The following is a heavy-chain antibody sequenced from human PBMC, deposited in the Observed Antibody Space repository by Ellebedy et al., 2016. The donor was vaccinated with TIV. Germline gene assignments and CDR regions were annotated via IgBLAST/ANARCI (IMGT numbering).Heavy chain of an antibody. CDR3: EAYGDSGSH. CDR1: GFTFSSYW. CDR2: IKQDGSEK. Sequence: GESLKISCAASGFTFSSYWMTWVRQAPGKGLEWVANIKQDGSEKYYLDSVKGRFTISRDNAKNSLYLQMNRLRAEDTAVYSCEAYGDSGSHWGQGTLVTVSS. D-gene: IGHD4-17*01. J-gene: IGHJ4*02. V-gene: IGHV3-7*01.